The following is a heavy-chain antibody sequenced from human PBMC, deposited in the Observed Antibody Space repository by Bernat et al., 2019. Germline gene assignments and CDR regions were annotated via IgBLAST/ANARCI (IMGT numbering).Heavy chain of an antibody. Sequence: EVQLVESGGGLIQPGGSLRLSCAASGFTVSSNYMSWVRQAPGKGLEWVSVIYSGGSTFYADSMKGRFTISRDNSKNTLYLQMNSLRAEDTAVYYCARDTYSSSSEDYWGQGTLVTVSS. J-gene: IGHJ4*02. CDR2: IYSGGST. D-gene: IGHD6-6*01. CDR3: ARDTYSSSSEDY. V-gene: IGHV3-53*01. CDR1: GFTVSSNY.